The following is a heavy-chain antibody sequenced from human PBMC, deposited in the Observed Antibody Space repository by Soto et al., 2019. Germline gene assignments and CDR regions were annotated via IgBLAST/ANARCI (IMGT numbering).Heavy chain of an antibody. CDR3: ARGRVYSGYYFDY. J-gene: IGHJ4*02. Sequence: EVRLVESGGGLVQPGGSLRLSCAASGFTFSSSCMSWVRQAPGKGLEWVANIKQDGSEKYYVDSVKGRFTISRDNAKNSLYLHMNRLRAEDTAVYYCARGRVYSGYYFDYWGQVTLVTVSS. V-gene: IGHV3-7*03. D-gene: IGHD5-12*01. CDR1: GFTFSSSC. CDR2: IKQDGSEK.